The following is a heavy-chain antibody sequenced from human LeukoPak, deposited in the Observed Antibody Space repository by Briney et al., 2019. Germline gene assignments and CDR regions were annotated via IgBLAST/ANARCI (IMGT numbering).Heavy chain of an antibody. CDR1: GYTFTSYG. Sequence: ASVKVSSKASGYTFTSYGISWVRQAPGQGLEWMGWISAYNGNTNYAQKLQGRVTMTTDTSTSTAYMELRSLRSDDTAVYYCARDRDYYDAFDIWGQGTMVTVSS. CDR3: ARDRDYYDAFDI. CDR2: ISAYNGNT. J-gene: IGHJ3*02. V-gene: IGHV1-18*01. D-gene: IGHD3-10*01.